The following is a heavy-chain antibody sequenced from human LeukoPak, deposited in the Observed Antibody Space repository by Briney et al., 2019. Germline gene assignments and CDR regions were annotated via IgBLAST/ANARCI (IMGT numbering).Heavy chain of an antibody. CDR1: GYTFTSYG. J-gene: IGHJ4*02. V-gene: IGHV1-18*01. Sequence: GASVKVSCKASGYTFTSYGISWVRQAPGQGLEWMGWISAYNGNTNYAQKLQGRVTMTEDTSTDTAYMELSSLRSEDTAVYYCATFSAIAVAGLRFDYWGQGTLVTVSS. CDR2: ISAYNGNT. D-gene: IGHD6-19*01. CDR3: ATFSAIAVAGLRFDY.